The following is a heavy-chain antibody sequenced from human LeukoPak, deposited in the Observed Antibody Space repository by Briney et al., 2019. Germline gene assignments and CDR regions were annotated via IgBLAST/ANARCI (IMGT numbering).Heavy chain of an antibody. J-gene: IGHJ4*02. Sequence: PSETLSLTCTVSGGSISSYYWSWIRQPPGKGLEWIGYIYYSGSTNYNPSLKSRVTISVDTSKNQFSLKLSSVTAADTAVYYCARSHDYEYYFDYWGQGTLVTVSS. D-gene: IGHD4-17*01. V-gene: IGHV4-59*01. CDR1: GGSISSYY. CDR2: IYYSGST. CDR3: ARSHDYEYYFDY.